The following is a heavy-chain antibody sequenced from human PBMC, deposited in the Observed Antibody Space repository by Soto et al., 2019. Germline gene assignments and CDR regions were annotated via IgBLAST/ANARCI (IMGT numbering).Heavy chain of an antibody. Sequence: QVQLQESGPGLVKPSGTLSLTCAVSGGSISSSNWWSWVRQPPGKGLEWIGEIYHSGSTNYNPSLKSRVNRSVDKAKTQFSLKLSSVTAADTAVYYCAGGGGGVEAQHWGQGTLVTVSS. J-gene: IGHJ1*01. CDR3: AGGGGGVEAQH. D-gene: IGHD3-16*01. CDR1: GGSISSSNW. V-gene: IGHV4-4*02. CDR2: IYHSGST.